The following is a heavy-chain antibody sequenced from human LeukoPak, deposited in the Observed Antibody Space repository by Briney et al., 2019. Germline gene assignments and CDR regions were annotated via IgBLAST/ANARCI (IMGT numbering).Heavy chain of an antibody. J-gene: IGHJ4*02. V-gene: IGHV3-9*01. CDR1: GFRFDDCD. Sequence: GGSLRLSCAASGFRFDDCDMHWVRQVPGKGLEWVSSISWNSGAMGYADSVKGRFTISRDDAKNSLYLQMNSLRAEDTALYYCAKQLYGSGSYSFFDYWGQGTLVTVSS. CDR3: AKQLYGSGSYSFFDY. D-gene: IGHD3-10*01. CDR2: ISWNSGAM.